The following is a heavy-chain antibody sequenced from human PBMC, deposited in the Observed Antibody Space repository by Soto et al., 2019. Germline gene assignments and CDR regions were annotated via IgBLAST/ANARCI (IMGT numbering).Heavy chain of an antibody. CDR2: INAGNGNT. CDR3: ARDKLPSVAAHYYYYGMDV. V-gene: IGHV1-3*01. CDR1: GYTFTSYA. J-gene: IGHJ6*02. Sequence: ASVKVSCKASGYTFTSYAMHWVRQAPGQRLEWMGWINAGNGNTKYSQKFQGRVTITRDTSTSTAYMELRSLRSDDTAVYYCARDKLPSVAAHYYYYGMDVWGQGTTVTVSS. D-gene: IGHD6-13*01.